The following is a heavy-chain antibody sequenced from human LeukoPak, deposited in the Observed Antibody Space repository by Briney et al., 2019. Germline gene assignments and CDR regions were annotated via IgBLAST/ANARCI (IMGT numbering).Heavy chain of an antibody. D-gene: IGHD3-3*01. J-gene: IGHJ6*03. Sequence: ASVKVSCEASGYTFTGYYMHWVRQAPGQGLEWMGWINPNSGGTNYAQKFQGRVTMTRDTSISTAYMELSRLRSDDTAVYYCARALRFLEWLSRWDYYYYMDVWGKGTTVTVSS. CDR1: GYTFTGYY. CDR2: INPNSGGT. V-gene: IGHV1-2*02. CDR3: ARALRFLEWLSRWDYYYYMDV.